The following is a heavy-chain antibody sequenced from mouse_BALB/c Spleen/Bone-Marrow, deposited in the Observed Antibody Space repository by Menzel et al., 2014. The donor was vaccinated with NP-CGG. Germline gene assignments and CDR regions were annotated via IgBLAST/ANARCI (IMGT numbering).Heavy chain of an antibody. CDR2: IDPETGYT. V-gene: IGHV1-15*01. Sequence: QVQLQQPGAELVRPGASVTLSCKASGYTFTDYEMHWVKQTPVHGLEWIGGIDPETGYTAYNQKFKDKATVTADKSSTPAFMELPRLTPEDSAVYYFPISYDGYFEFAYLGPGTLVTGSA. D-gene: IGHD2-3*01. CDR3: PISYDGYFEFAY. CDR1: GYTFTDYE. J-gene: IGHJ3*01.